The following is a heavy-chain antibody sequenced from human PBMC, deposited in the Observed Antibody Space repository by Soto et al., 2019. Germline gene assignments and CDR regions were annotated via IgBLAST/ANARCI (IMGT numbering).Heavy chain of an antibody. Sequence: SETLSLTCAVSGGSISSGGYYWTWIRQPPGKGLEWIGYVYYTGTTTYSTSLKSRDTISVDTSMNQISLKLSSVTAADTAFYYCARLGGYYQSLDTWGQGTLVTVSS. D-gene: IGHD3-22*01. CDR3: ARLGGYYQSLDT. J-gene: IGHJ5*02. CDR1: GGSISSGGYY. V-gene: IGHV4-61*08. CDR2: VYYTGTT.